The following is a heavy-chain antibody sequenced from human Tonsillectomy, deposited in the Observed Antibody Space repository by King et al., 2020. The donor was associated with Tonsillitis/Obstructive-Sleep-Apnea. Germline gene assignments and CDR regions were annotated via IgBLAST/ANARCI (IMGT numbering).Heavy chain of an antibody. CDR1: GFTFSSYS. Sequence: VQLVESGGGLVQPGGSLRLSCAASGFTFSSYSMNWVRQAPGKGLEWVSYISSISSTIYYADFVKGRFTISRDNGKNSLYLQMNSLRDEDTAVYYCARDQKGALRWNFYFDYWGQGTLVTVSS. CDR3: ARDQKGALRWNFYFDY. D-gene: IGHD4-23*01. J-gene: IGHJ4*02. V-gene: IGHV3-48*02. CDR2: ISSISSTI.